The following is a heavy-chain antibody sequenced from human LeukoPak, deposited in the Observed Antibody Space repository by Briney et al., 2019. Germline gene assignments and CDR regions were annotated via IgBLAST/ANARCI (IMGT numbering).Heavy chain of an antibody. D-gene: IGHD7-27*01. J-gene: IGHJ4*02. CDR1: GGSISSYY. CDR2: IYTSGST. Sequence: SETLSLTCTVSGGSISSYYWSWIRQPAGTGLEWIGRIYTSGSTNYNPSLKSRVTMSVDTSKTQFSLKLSSVTAADTAVYYCARESRRTGDFDYWGQGTLVTVSS. CDR3: ARESRRTGDFDY. V-gene: IGHV4-4*07.